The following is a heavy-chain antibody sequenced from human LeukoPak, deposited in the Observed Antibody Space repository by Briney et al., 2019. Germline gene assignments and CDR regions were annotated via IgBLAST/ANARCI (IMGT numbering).Heavy chain of an antibody. J-gene: IGHJ5*02. CDR3: AREFYISWFDP. V-gene: IGHV4-61*02. CDR2: IYTSGST. CDR1: GGSISSGSYY. Sequence: PSQTLSLTCTVSGGSISSGSYYWSWIWQPAGKGLEWIGRIYTSGSTNYNPSLKSRVTISVDTSKNQFSLKLSSVTAADTAVYYCAREFYISWFDPWGQGTLVTVSS. D-gene: IGHD2/OR15-2a*01.